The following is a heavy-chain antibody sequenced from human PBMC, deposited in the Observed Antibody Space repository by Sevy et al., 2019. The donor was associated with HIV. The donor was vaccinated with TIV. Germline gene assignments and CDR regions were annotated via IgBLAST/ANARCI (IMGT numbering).Heavy chain of an antibody. V-gene: IGHV1-58*01. CDR1: GFTFTSSA. CDR3: AEVPIQLWANFDY. J-gene: IGHJ4*02. CDR2: IVVGSGNT. D-gene: IGHD5-18*01. Sequence: ASVKVSCKASGFTFTSSAVQWVRQARGQRLEWIGWIVVGSGNTNYAQKFQERVTITRDMSTSTAYMELSSLRSEDTAVYYCAEVPIQLWANFDYWGQGTLVTVSS.